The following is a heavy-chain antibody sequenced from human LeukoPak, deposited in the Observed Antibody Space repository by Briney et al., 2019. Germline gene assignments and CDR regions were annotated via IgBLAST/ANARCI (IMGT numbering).Heavy chain of an antibody. CDR3: ARWPTTAAEGGFDY. CDR1: GFTFSDYY. D-gene: IGHD6-25*01. J-gene: IGHJ4*02. V-gene: IGHV3-11*04. CDR2: ISSSGSTI. Sequence: PGGSLRLSCAASGFTFSDYYMTWIRQAPGKGLEWVSYISSSGSTIYYADSVKGRISISRDNAKNSLYLQMNSLRAEDTAVYYCARWPTTAAEGGFDYWGQGTLVTVSS.